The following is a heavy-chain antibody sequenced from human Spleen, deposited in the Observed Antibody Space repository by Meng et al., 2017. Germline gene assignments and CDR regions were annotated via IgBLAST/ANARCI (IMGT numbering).Heavy chain of an antibody. D-gene: IGHD6-13*01. CDR3: ATGAAAADH. V-gene: IGHV3-15*01. CDR1: GLSFTDAW. Sequence: GRLGESGGGLVKPGGSLRLSCVASGLSFTDAWMSWVRQAPGKGLEWVGRIKRNSDGGTIDYAAPVKGRFTISRDDSKNTLYLQMDSLITEDTAVYFCATGAAAADHWGQGTLVTVSS. CDR2: IKRNSDGGTI. J-gene: IGHJ4*02.